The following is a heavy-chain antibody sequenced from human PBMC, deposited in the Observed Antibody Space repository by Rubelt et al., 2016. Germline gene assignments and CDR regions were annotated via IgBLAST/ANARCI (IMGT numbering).Heavy chain of an antibody. D-gene: IGHD6-13*01. CDR2: INHSGST. V-gene: IGHV4-34*01. CDR1: GGSFSGYY. Sequence: QVQLQQWGAGLLKPSETLSLTCAVYGGSFSGYYWSWIRQPPGKGLEWIGEINHSGSTNYNPSLKSRVTLAVDTSKTHVSLKLSSVTAADTAVYYCARGRRGSSSWLGRDYYGMDVWGQGTTVTVSS. CDR3: ARGRRGSSSWLGRDYYGMDV. J-gene: IGHJ6*02.